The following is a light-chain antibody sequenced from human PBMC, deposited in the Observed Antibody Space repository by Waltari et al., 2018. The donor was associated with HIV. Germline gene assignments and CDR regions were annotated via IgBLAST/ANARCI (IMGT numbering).Light chain of an antibody. J-gene: IGLJ2*01. Sequence: SDVTQPASVSGFPGQSTIVSCTGAGTDFGFYPSIPWYQQQPGKVPKLLLYSVDSRASGVSSRFSGSKSGNTASLTISGLHLDDEGVYYCASYTAKDTVLFGGGTTVTVL. CDR1: GTDFGFYPS. CDR2: SVD. CDR3: ASYTAKDTVL. V-gene: IGLV2-14*03.